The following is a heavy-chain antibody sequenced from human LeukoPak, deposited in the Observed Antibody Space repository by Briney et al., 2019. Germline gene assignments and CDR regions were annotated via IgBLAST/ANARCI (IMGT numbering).Heavy chain of an antibody. J-gene: IGHJ4*02. CDR2: IIPIFGTA. D-gene: IGHD3-3*01. CDR1: GYTFTSYR. CDR3: ARGRDDFWSGYYHFDY. V-gene: IGHV1-69*13. Sequence: SVKVSCKASGYTFTSYRISWVRQAPGQGLEWMGGIIPIFGTANYAQKFQGRVTITADESTSTAYMELSSLRSEDTAVYYCARGRDDFWSGYYHFDYWGQGTLVTVSS.